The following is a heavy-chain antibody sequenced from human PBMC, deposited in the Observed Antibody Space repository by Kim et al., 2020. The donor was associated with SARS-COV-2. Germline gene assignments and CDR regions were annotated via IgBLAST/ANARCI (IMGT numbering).Heavy chain of an antibody. Sequence: PSLKRRHTISVDTSKNQFSLKLSSVTAADTAVYYCARGFAGQRPLHFFDYWGQGTLVTVSS. CDR3: ARGFAGQRPLHFFDY. J-gene: IGHJ4*02. V-gene: IGHV4-34*01.